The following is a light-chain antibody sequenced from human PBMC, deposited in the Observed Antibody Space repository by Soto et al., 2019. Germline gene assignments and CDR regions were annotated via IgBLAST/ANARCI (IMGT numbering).Light chain of an antibody. CDR2: GAS. CDR3: QQYGSSSWT. J-gene: IGKJ1*01. V-gene: IGKV3-20*01. CDR1: QSVSTSY. Sequence: EIVLTQSPGTLSLSPGDRATLSCSASQSVSTSYLAWYQQKFGQAPRLLIYGASSRATGIPDRFSGSGSGTDFTLTISRLEPEDFALYYCQQYGSSSWTFGQGTKVEIK.